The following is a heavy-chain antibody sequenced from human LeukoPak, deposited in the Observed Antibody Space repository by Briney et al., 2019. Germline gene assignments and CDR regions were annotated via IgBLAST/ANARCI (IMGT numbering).Heavy chain of an antibody. V-gene: IGHV4-61*01. Sequence: SETLSLTCTVSGGSISSDNYYWSWIRQHPGKDLEWIGYIYYSGSTNYNPSLKSRVTISVDTSKNQFSLKLSSVTAADTAVYYCARVGAQKGSDYWGQGTLVTVSS. CDR3: ARVGAQKGSDY. D-gene: IGHD1-26*01. CDR1: GGSISSDNYY. J-gene: IGHJ4*02. CDR2: IYYSGST.